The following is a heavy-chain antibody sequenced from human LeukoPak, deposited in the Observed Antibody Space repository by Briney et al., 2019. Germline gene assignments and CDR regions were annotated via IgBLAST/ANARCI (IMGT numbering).Heavy chain of an antibody. J-gene: IGHJ4*02. CDR2: IFHSGST. CDR1: GGSISSYNW. CDR3: ARAGSNSAAKVFDY. Sequence: KPSGTLSLTCAVSGGSISSYNWWSWVRPPPGRGLEWIGEIFHSGSTNYNPSLKSRVTISVDKSKNQFSLKLSSLTAADTAFYYCARAGSNSAAKVFDYWGQGTLVTVSS. V-gene: IGHV4-4*02. D-gene: IGHD2-15*01.